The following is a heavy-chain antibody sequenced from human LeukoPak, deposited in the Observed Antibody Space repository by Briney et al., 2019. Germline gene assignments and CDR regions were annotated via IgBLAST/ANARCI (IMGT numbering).Heavy chain of an antibody. Sequence: SETLSLTCTVSGGSISSSSYYWGWIRQPPGKGLEWIGSIYYSGSTYYNPSLKSRVTISVDTSKNQFSLKLSSVTAADTAVYYCARLSGGANWFDPWGQGTLVTVSS. D-gene: IGHD3-10*01. CDR3: ARLSGGANWFDP. CDR1: GGSISSSSYY. J-gene: IGHJ5*02. CDR2: IYYSGST. V-gene: IGHV4-39*01.